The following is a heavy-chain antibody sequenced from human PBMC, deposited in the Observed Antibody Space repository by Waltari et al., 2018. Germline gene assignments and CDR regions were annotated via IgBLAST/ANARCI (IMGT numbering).Heavy chain of an antibody. CDR3: ARASAYYDFWSGYYAPDAFDI. CDR1: GGSISSYY. Sequence: QVQLQESGPGLVKPSETLSLTCTVSGGSISSYYWSWIRQPPGKGLEWIGYIYYSGSTNYNPSLKSRVTISVDTSKNQFSLKLSPVTAADTAVYYCARASAYYDFWSGYYAPDAFDIWGQGTMVTVSS. J-gene: IGHJ3*02. CDR2: IYYSGST. V-gene: IGHV4-59*01. D-gene: IGHD3-3*01.